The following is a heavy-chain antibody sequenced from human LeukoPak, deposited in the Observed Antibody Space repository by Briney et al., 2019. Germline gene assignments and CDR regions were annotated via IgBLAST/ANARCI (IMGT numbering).Heavy chain of an antibody. CDR3: ARFITMIVGGGSWFDP. D-gene: IGHD3-22*01. Sequence: GGSLRLSCAASGFTFSTYWMSWVRQAPGKGLEWVANIKQDGSEKYYVDSVRGRFTISRDNAKNSLYLQMNSLRADDTAVYYCARFITMIVGGGSWFDPWGQGTLVTVSS. CDR1: GFTFSTYW. V-gene: IGHV3-7*01. CDR2: IKQDGSEK. J-gene: IGHJ5*02.